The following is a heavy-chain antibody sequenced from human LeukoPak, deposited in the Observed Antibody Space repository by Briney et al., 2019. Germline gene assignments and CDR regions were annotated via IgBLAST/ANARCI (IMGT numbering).Heavy chain of an antibody. J-gene: IGHJ4*02. CDR3: AHSTEQWLVLDY. V-gene: IGHV3-23*01. Sequence: PGGSLRLSCAASGFTFSSYAMSWVRQAPGKGLEWVSAISGSGGSAYYADSVKGRFTISRDNSKNTLYLQMNSLRAEDTAVYYCAHSTEQWLVLDYWGQGTLVTVSS. CDR1: GFTFSSYA. D-gene: IGHD6-19*01. CDR2: ISGSGGSA.